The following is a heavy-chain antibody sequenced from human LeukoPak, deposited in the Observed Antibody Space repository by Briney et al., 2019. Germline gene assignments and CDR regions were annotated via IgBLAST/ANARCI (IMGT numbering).Heavy chain of an antibody. D-gene: IGHD1-7*01. J-gene: IGHJ3*02. CDR1: GGSISSYY. CDR2: IYYSGST. CDR3: ARDRYNWNYGRGDAFDI. V-gene: IGHV4-59*01. Sequence: PSETLSLTCTVSGGSISSYYWSWIRQPPGKGLEWIGYIYYSGSTNYNPSLKSRVTISVDTSKNQFSLKLSSVTAADTAVYYCARDRYNWNYGRGDAFDIWGQGTMVTVSS.